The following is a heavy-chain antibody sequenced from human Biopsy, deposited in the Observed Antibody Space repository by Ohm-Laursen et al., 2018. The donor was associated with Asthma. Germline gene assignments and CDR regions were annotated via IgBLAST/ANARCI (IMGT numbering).Heavy chain of an antibody. D-gene: IGHD4-17*01. CDR3: ASDFPKDYVRYNFQF. CDR2: HDHEEGGT. CDR1: GYSLTDLS. Sequence: SVKVSCKISGYSLTDLSMHWVRQAPGQGLEWMGGHDHEEGGTVDARRFQGRVTMTEDTSADTAYMELSSLSSDDTAVYYCASDFPKDYVRYNFQFWGQGTLVTVSS. V-gene: IGHV1-24*01. J-gene: IGHJ4*02.